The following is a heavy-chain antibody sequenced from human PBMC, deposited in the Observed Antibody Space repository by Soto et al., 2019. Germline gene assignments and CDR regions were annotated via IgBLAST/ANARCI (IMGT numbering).Heavy chain of an antibody. J-gene: IGHJ4*02. CDR1: GYTFTGYY. CDR2: INPNSGGT. Sequence: ASVKVSCKASGYTFTGYYMHWVRQAPGQGLEWMGWINPNSGGTNYAQKFQGWVTMTRDTSISTAYMELSRLRSDDTAVYYCARVGSYYGSGSYYNVVFDYWGQGTLVTVSS. CDR3: ARVGSYYGSGSYYNVVFDY. D-gene: IGHD3-10*01. V-gene: IGHV1-2*04.